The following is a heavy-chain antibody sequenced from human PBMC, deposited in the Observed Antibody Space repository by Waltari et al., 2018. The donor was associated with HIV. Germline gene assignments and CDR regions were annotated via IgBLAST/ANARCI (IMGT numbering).Heavy chain of an antibody. CDR3: ARDYGGNSFYYYYAMDV. J-gene: IGHJ6*02. D-gene: IGHD4-17*01. CDR1: GFTVRSTH. V-gene: IGHV3-66*01. CDR2: IYSGGST. Sequence: EVQLVESGGGLVQPGGSLRLSCAASGFTVRSTHMSWVRQAPGKGLEWVSVIYSGGSTYYADSVKGRFTISRDNSKNTLYLQMNSLRAEDTAVYYCARDYGGNSFYYYYAMDVWGQGTTVTVSS.